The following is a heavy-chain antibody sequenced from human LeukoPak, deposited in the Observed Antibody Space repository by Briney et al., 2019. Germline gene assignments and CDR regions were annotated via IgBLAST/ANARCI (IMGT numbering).Heavy chain of an antibody. V-gene: IGHV3-48*04. CDR2: ISSTASSI. Sequence: PGGSLRLSCAASEFTFSSYSMSWVRQAPGKGLEWLSYISSTASSIYYADSVKGRFTISRDNAKNSLYLQMNSLRAEDTAVYYCARDVTYHGGDWFDPWGQGTLVTVSS. CDR3: ARDVTYHGGDWFDP. CDR1: EFTFSSYS. D-gene: IGHD4-23*01. J-gene: IGHJ5*02.